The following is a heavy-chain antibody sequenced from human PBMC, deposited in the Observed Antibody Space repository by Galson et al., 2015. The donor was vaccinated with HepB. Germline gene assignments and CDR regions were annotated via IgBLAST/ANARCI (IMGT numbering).Heavy chain of an antibody. Sequence: SLRLSCAASGFTFSSYGMHWVRQAPGKGLEWVAVISYDGSNKYYADSVKGRFTISRDNSKNTLYLQMNSLRAEDTAVYYCANWGWYSGSYAHDYWGQGTLVTVSS. CDR3: ANWGWYSGSYAHDY. CDR2: ISYDGSNK. V-gene: IGHV3-30*18. D-gene: IGHD1-26*01. CDR1: GFTFSSYG. J-gene: IGHJ4*02.